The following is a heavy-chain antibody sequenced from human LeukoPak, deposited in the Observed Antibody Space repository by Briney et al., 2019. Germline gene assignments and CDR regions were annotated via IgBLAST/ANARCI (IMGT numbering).Heavy chain of an antibody. Sequence: ASVKVSCKASGYTFTSYAMHWVRQAPGQGLEWMGWISAYNGNTNYAQKLQGRVTMTTDTSTSTAYMELRSLRSDDTAVYYCARDQAYGDRAYDYWGQGTLVTVSS. D-gene: IGHD4-17*01. CDR2: ISAYNGNT. J-gene: IGHJ4*02. CDR3: ARDQAYGDRAYDY. V-gene: IGHV1-18*01. CDR1: GYTFTSYA.